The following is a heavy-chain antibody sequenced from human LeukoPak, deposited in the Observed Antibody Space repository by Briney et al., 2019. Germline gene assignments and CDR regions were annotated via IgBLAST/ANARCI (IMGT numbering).Heavy chain of an antibody. Sequence: GASVKVSCKASGYTFTSYAMHWVRQAPGQRLEWMGWMNPNSGNTGYAQKFQGRVTMTRNTSISTAYMELSSLRSEDTAVYYCARSVDTAMGDDAFDIWGQGTMVTVSS. CDR2: MNPNSGNT. CDR3: ARSVDTAMGDDAFDI. D-gene: IGHD5-18*01. CDR1: GYTFTSYA. J-gene: IGHJ3*02. V-gene: IGHV1-8*02.